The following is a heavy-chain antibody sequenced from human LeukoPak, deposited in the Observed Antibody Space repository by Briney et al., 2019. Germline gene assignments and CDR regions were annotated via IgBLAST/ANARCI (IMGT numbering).Heavy chain of an antibody. CDR2: INHSGST. D-gene: IGHD3-22*01. V-gene: IGHV4-34*01. CDR1: GGSFSGYY. Sequence: KPSETLSLTCAVYGGSFSGYYWSWIRQPPGKGLEWIGEINHSGSTNYNPSLKSRVTISVDTSKNQFSLKLSSVTAADTAVYYCARGAPLFSLYDSSGYYLYYFDYWGQGTLVTVSS. J-gene: IGHJ4*02. CDR3: ARGAPLFSLYDSSGYYLYYFDY.